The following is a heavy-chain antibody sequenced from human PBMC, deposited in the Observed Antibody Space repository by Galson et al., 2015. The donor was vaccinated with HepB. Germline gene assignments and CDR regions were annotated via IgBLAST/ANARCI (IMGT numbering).Heavy chain of an antibody. J-gene: IGHJ4*02. CDR2: ISANSGNT. Sequence: SVKVSCKASGYTFTSNGISWVRQAPGQGLEWMGWISANSGNTIYAQKLQGRVTVTRDTSTGTAYVELGSLSSDDTAVYYCARDRDYRLDYWGQGTLVTVSS. V-gene: IGHV1-18*04. CDR1: GYTFTSNG. CDR3: ARDRDYRLDY. D-gene: IGHD4/OR15-4a*01.